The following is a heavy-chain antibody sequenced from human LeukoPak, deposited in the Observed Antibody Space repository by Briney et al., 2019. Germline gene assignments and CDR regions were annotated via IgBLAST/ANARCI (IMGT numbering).Heavy chain of an antibody. V-gene: IGHV1-18*01. CDR3: ARAPLALLYSGYAYDY. D-gene: IGHD5-12*01. J-gene: IGHJ4*02. CDR1: GGTCSSYA. CDR2: ISAYNGNT. Sequence: ASVKVSCKASGGTCSSYAISWVRQAPGQGLEWLGWISAYNGNTNYAQKLQGRVTMTTDTSTSTAYMELRSLRSDDTAVYYCARAPLALLYSGYAYDYWGQGTLVTVSS.